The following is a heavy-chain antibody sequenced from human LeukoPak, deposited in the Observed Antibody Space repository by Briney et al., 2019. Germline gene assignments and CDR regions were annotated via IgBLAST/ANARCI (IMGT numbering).Heavy chain of an antibody. Sequence: GESLTISRKGSGYSFTSYWIGWVRQMPGKGLERMGIIYPGYSDTRYIPSFQGQVTISADKSISTAYLQWSRLKASDTAMYYCARSIAAAFDWFDPWGQGTLVTVSS. CDR1: GYSFTSYW. J-gene: IGHJ5*02. CDR3: ARSIAAAFDWFDP. V-gene: IGHV5-51*01. D-gene: IGHD6-13*01. CDR2: IYPGYSDT.